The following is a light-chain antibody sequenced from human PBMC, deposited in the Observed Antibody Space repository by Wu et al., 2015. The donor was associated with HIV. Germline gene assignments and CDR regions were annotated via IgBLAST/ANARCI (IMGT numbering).Light chain of an antibody. Sequence: IVLTQSPGTLSLSPGESATLSCRASQTVSATYLAWYQQKFGQAPRLLVYGASSRATGIPDRFSGSGSGTDFTLTISRLDSEDAAVYYCQQYGSSPYTFGQGTKLEIK. V-gene: IGKV3-20*01. J-gene: IGKJ2*01. CDR2: GAS. CDR1: QTVSATY. CDR3: QQYGSSPYT.